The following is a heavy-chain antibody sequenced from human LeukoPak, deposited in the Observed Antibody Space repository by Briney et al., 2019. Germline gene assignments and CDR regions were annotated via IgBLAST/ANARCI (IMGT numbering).Heavy chain of an antibody. CDR2: IWYDGSNK. CDR1: GFTFSSYG. CDR3: AREAYGLPYYYYYGMDV. D-gene: IGHD4-17*01. Sequence: PGGSLRLSCAASGFTFSSYGMHWVRQAPGKGLEWVAVIWYDGSNKYYADSVKGRFTISRDNSKNTLYLQMNSLSAEDTAVYYCAREAYGLPYYYYYGMDVWGQGTTVTVSS. V-gene: IGHV3-33*01. J-gene: IGHJ6*02.